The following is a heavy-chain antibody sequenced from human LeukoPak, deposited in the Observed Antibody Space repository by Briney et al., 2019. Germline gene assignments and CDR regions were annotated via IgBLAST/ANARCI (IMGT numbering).Heavy chain of an antibody. D-gene: IGHD2-2*01. V-gene: IGHV3-23*01. CDR3: ARGRDIVVVPARSWFNP. CDR1: GFTFSSYA. CDR2: ISGSGGST. Sequence: PGGSLRLSCAASGFTFSSYAMSWVRQAPGKGLEWVSAISGSGGSTYYADSVKGRFTISRDNAKNSLYLQMNSLRAEDTALYHCARGRDIVVVPARSWFNPWGQGTLVTVSS. J-gene: IGHJ5*02.